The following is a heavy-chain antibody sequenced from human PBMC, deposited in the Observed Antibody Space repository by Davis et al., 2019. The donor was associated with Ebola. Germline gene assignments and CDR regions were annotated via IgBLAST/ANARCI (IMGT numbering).Heavy chain of an antibody. J-gene: IGHJ4*02. CDR3: TFLYSSGSNY. V-gene: IGHV3-73*01. D-gene: IGHD6-19*01. CDR1: GFTFSGSA. Sequence: GESLKISCAASGFTFSGSAMHWVRQASGKGLEWVGRIRSKANSYATAYAASVKGRLTISRDDSKNTAYLQMNSLKTEDTAVYYCTFLYSSGSNYWGQGTLVTVSS. CDR2: IRSKANSYAT.